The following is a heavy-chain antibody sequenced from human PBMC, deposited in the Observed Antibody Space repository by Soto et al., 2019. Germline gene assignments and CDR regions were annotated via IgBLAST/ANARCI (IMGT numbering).Heavy chain of an antibody. J-gene: IGHJ4*02. CDR2: IYYSGST. Sequence: QVQLQESGPGLVKPSETLSLMCTVSGGSISSNYWSWIRQPPGKGLEYIGYIYYSGSTNYSPSLKSTVTVKLDTSKNQFSIKLSPVNAADTDVYYCARGGGSPDYWGQGTLVTVSS. D-gene: IGHD3-10*01. V-gene: IGHV4-59*01. CDR1: GGSISSNY. CDR3: ARGGGSPDY.